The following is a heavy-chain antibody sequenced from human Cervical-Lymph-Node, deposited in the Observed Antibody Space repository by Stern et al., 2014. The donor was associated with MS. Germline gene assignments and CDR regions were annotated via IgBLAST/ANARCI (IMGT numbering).Heavy chain of an antibody. J-gene: IGHJ6*02. CDR2: IVAGSGNT. Sequence: QMQLVQSGPEVKKPGTSVKVSCKASGFTFTSSAVQWVRQARGQRLEWIGWIVAGSGNTNYAQKFQERVTITRDMSTSTAYMELSSLRSEDTAVYYCAANDDSTQGAYYYGMDVWGQGTTVTVSS. V-gene: IGHV1-58*01. CDR3: AANDDSTQGAYYYGMDV. CDR1: GFTFTSSA. D-gene: IGHD2-2*01.